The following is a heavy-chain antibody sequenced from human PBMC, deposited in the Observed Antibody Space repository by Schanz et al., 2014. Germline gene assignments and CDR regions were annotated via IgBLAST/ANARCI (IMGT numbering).Heavy chain of an antibody. V-gene: IGHV1-18*01. CDR1: GYTFTAYG. CDR2: ISAYTNNT. J-gene: IGHJ5*02. D-gene: IGHD2-2*01. CDR3: ARDRRRYCSTASCLHDNWFDP. Sequence: VQSVHSGTEVQKLGASVKVSCQTSGYTFTAYGINWVRQAPGQGLEWIGWISAYTNNTNYAQKVQGRVTMTTDTSTGTAYRELRSLRSDDTAVYYCARDRRRYCSTASCLHDNWFDPWGQGTLVIVSS.